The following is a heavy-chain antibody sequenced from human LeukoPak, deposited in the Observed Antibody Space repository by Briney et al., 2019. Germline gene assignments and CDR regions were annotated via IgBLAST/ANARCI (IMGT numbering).Heavy chain of an antibody. D-gene: IGHD5-12*01. J-gene: IGHJ4*02. CDR2: INHSGSS. CDR1: GGSFSGYF. CDR3: ARAEPWIHQQIDY. V-gene: IGHV4-34*01. Sequence: KSSETLSLTCAVYGGSFSGYFWSWIRQPPGKGLEWIGEINHSGSSKYNPSLKDRVTISVDTSKNQFSLGLSSVTAADTAVYYCARAEPWIHQQIDYWGQGTLVSVSS.